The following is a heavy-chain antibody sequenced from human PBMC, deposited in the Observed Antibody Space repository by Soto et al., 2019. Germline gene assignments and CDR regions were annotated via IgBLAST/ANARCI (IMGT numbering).Heavy chain of an antibody. CDR2: IYYSGST. Sequence: PSETLSLTCTVSGGSISSGGYYWSWIRQHPGKGLEWIGYIYYSGSTYYNPSLKSRVTISVDTSKNQFSLKLSSVTAADTAVYYCARDSSSSGRAAFDIWGQGTMVTVSS. D-gene: IGHD6-6*01. CDR3: ARDSSSSGRAAFDI. CDR1: GGSISSGGYY. V-gene: IGHV4-31*03. J-gene: IGHJ3*02.